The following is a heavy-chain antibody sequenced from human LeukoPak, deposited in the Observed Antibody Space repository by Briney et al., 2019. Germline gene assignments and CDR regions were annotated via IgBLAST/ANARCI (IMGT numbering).Heavy chain of an antibody. D-gene: IGHD3-10*02. CDR2: INPNSGGT. J-gene: IGHJ3*02. Sequence: ASVKVSCKASGYTFTGYYMHWVRQAPGQGLEWMGWINPNSGGTNYAQKFQGRVTMTRDTSISTAYMELSRLRSDDMAVYYCARDDHQLFGDDAFDIWGQGTMVTVSS. V-gene: IGHV1-2*02. CDR3: ARDDHQLFGDDAFDI. CDR1: GYTFTGYY.